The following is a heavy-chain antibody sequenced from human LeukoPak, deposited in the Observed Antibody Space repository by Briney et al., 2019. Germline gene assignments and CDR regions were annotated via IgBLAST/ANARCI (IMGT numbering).Heavy chain of an antibody. Sequence: GGSLTLSCAASGFTFSSHAMSWLRQAPGKGLEWVSAISGSGGSTYYADSVKGRFTISRDNSKNTLYLQMNSLRAEDTAVYYCAKDLLRFGESCFDYWGQGTLVTVSS. J-gene: IGHJ4*02. CDR2: ISGSGGST. V-gene: IGHV3-23*01. CDR3: AKDLLRFGESCFDY. CDR1: GFTFSSHA. D-gene: IGHD3-10*01.